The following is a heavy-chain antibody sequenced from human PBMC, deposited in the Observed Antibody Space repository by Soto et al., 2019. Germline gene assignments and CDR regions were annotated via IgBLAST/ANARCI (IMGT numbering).Heavy chain of an antibody. D-gene: IGHD3-9*01. Sequence: GGSLRLSCAASGFTFSSYGMHWVSQAPGKGLEWVAVIWYDGSNKYYADSVKGRFTISRDNSKNTLYLQMNSLRAEDTAVYYCARDPYYDILTGYYRSHGMDVWGQGTTVTVSS. J-gene: IGHJ6*02. CDR3: ARDPYYDILTGYYRSHGMDV. CDR2: IWYDGSNK. V-gene: IGHV3-33*01. CDR1: GFTFSSYG.